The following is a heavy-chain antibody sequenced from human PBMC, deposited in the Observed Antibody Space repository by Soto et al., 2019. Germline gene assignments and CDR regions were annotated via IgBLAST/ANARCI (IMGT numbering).Heavy chain of an antibody. Sequence: GGSLRLSCAASGFTFNNYAMSWVRQAPGKGLEWVSVIYSGGSTYYADSVKGRFTISRDNSKNTLYLQMNSLRAEDTAVYYCARDRYPFDYWGQGTLVTVSS. J-gene: IGHJ4*02. V-gene: IGHV3-53*01. CDR3: ARDRYPFDY. CDR2: IYSGGST. CDR1: GFTFNNYA. D-gene: IGHD1-26*01.